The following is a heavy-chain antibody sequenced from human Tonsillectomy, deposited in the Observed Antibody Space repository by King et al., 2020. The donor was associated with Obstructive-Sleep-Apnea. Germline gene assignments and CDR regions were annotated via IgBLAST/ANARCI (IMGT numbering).Heavy chain of an antibody. D-gene: IGHD5-18*01. J-gene: IGHJ6*02. Sequence: VQLVESGGGVVQPGRSLRLSCAASGFTFSSYGMHWVRQAPGKGLGWVAVISYDGSNKYYADSVKGRLTISRDNSKNTLYLQMNSLRAEDTAVYYCAKDFQEDTAPWLYGMDVWGQGTTVTVSS. CDR2: ISYDGSNK. CDR1: GFTFSSYG. V-gene: IGHV3-30*18. CDR3: AKDFQEDTAPWLYGMDV.